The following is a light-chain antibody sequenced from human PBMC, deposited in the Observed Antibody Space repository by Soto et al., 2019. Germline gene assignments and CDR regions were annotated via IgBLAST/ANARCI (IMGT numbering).Light chain of an antibody. CDR3: QQYNSDSPMWT. CDR2: RAS. Sequence: DLQMSQRPSTLSASVGDRFTITCRDSQCISSLLALYQQIPGKAPKLLIYRASSLESGVPPRFSGSGSGTEFTLTISRLQPDDFATFFCQQYNSDSPMWTSGQRAKVDI. CDR1: QCISSL. V-gene: IGKV1-5*03. J-gene: IGKJ1*01.